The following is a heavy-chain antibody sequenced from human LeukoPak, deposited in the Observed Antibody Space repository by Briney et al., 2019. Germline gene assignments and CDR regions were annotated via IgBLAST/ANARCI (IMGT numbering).Heavy chain of an antibody. V-gene: IGHV4-31*03. D-gene: IGHD3-9*01. CDR1: GGSISSGGYY. CDR2: INHSGST. CDR3: ATTGYSIDY. Sequence: PSETLSLTCTVSGGSISSGGYYWSWIRQHPGKGLEWIGEINHSGSTNYNPSLKSRVTISVDTSKNQFSLKLSSVTAADTAVYYCATTGYSIDYWGQGTLVTVSS. J-gene: IGHJ4*02.